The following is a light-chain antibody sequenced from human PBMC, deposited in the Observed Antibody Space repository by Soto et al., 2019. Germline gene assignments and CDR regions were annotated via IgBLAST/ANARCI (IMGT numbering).Light chain of an antibody. CDR2: DVT. CDR1: SSDVGGYNY. J-gene: IGLJ3*02. Sequence: QSALTQPPSASGSPGQSVTISCTGTSSDVGGYNYVSWYQQYPGKAPKLMIYDVTKRPSGVPDRFSGSKSGNTASLTVSGLQAEDEADYYCTSFAGSSNLGVFGGGTKLTVL. V-gene: IGLV2-8*01. CDR3: TSFAGSSNLGV.